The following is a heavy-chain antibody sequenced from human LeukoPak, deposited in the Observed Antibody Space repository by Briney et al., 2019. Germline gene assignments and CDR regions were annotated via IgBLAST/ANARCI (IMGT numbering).Heavy chain of an antibody. CDR3: ARGRWGSIVATISGAFDI. D-gene: IGHD5-12*01. CDR1: GFTFSSYS. V-gene: IGHV3-21*01. J-gene: IGHJ3*02. CDR2: ISSSSSYI. Sequence: GGSLRLSCAASGFTFSSYSMNWVRQAPGKGLEWVSSISSSSSYIYYADPVKGRFTISRDNAKNSLYLQMNSLRAEDTAVYYCARGRWGSIVATISGAFDIWGQGTMVTVSS.